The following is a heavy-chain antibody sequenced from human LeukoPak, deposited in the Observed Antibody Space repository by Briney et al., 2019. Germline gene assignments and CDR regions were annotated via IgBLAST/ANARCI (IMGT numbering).Heavy chain of an antibody. CDR2: IKHSGSP. D-gene: IGHD3/OR15-3a*01. CDR3: ARNQLQLGPSGLLGWNRFNWFDP. V-gene: IGHV4-39*07. CDR1: GGSISSSSDY. Sequence: SETLSLTCTVSGGSISSSSDYWRWIRQPPGKGLEWLGEIKHSGSPNYNPSLKSRVTISVDTSKNQFSLKLSSVTAADTAVYYCARNQLQLGPSGLLGWNRFNWFDPWGQGTLVTVSS. J-gene: IGHJ5*02.